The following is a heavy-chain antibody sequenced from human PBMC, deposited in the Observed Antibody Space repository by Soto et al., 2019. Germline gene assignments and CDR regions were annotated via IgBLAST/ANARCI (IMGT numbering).Heavy chain of an antibody. V-gene: IGHV3-33*01. CDR2: IWYDGSNK. Sequence: QVQLVESGGGVVQPGRSLRLSCAASGFTFSSYGMHWVRQAPGKGLEWVAVIWYDGSNKYYADSVKGRFTISRDNSKTTLYLQMNSLRAEATAVYYCASLDYGDFGYWGQGTLVTVSS. CDR3: ASLDYGDFGY. D-gene: IGHD4-17*01. CDR1: GFTFSSYG. J-gene: IGHJ4*02.